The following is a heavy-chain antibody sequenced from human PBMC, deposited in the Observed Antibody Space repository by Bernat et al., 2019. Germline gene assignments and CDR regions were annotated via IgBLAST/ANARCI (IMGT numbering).Heavy chain of an antibody. V-gene: IGHV4-31*03. CDR3: ARDQHYNILTGYFWGMDV. Sequence: QVQLQESGPGLVKPSQTLSLTCTVSGGSISSGGYYWSWIRQHPGKGLEWIGYIYYSGSTSYKPSLKSRVNISVDTSMNQFSLKLSSVTAADTAVYYCARDQHYNILTGYFWGMDVWGQGTTVTVSS. CDR1: GGSISSGGYY. CDR2: IYYSGST. J-gene: IGHJ6*02. D-gene: IGHD3-9*01.